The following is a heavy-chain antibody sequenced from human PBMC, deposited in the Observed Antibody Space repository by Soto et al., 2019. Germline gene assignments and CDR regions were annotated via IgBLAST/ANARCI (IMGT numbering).Heavy chain of an antibody. V-gene: IGHV1-18*01. CDR3: ARSRSPIFGVVPVGSHYYCGMDV. CDR2: ISAYNGNT. Sequence: QVQLVQSGAEVKKPGASVKVSCKASGYTFTSYGISWVRQAPGQGLEWMGWISAYNGNTNYAQKLQGRVTMTTDTSTSTDYMELRSLRSDDTAVYYCARSRSPIFGVVPVGSHYYCGMDVWGQGTTVTVSS. J-gene: IGHJ6*02. D-gene: IGHD3-3*01. CDR1: GYTFTSYG.